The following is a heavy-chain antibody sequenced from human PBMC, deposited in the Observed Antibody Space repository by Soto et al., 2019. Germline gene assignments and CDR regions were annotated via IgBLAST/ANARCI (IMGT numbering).Heavy chain of an antibody. V-gene: IGHV3-53*01. CDR2: IYSGGST. Sequence: EVQLVESGGGLIQPGGSLRLSCAASGFTVSSNYMSWVRQAPGKGLEWVSVIYSGGSTYYADSVKGRFTISRDNSKNTLYLQMNSMRAEDTDVYYCARADYYYGMDVWGQGTTVTVSS. J-gene: IGHJ6*02. CDR3: ARADYYYGMDV. CDR1: GFTVSSNY.